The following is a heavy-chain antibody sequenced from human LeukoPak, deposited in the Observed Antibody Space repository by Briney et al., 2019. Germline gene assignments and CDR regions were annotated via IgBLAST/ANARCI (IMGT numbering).Heavy chain of an antibody. CDR1: GFNVSSKY. Sequence: GGSLRLSCAASGFNVSSKYMSWVRQAPGMGLEWVSVIYNGGSANYADSVKGRFTISRDNSKNKVYLQMNSLRVEDTAVYYCAREASYSGSWWYFDHWGQGTLVTVSS. V-gene: IGHV3-66*01. J-gene: IGHJ4*02. D-gene: IGHD6-13*01. CDR3: AREASYSGSWWYFDH. CDR2: IYNGGSA.